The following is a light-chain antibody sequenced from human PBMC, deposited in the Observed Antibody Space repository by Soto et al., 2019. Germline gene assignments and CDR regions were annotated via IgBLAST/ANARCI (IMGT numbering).Light chain of an antibody. CDR2: GAS. CDR1: QSVSIS. Sequence: ETVMTQSPATLSVSPGETATVSCRASQSVSISLAWYQQKPGQAPRLLIYGASTRATGIPARFSGSGSETAFTLTISSLQSEDIALYHCQQYSNWPITFGQGTRLEIK. CDR3: QQYSNWPIT. V-gene: IGKV3-15*01. J-gene: IGKJ5*01.